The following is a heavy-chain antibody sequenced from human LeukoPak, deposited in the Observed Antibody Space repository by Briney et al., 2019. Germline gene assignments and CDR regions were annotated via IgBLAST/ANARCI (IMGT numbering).Heavy chain of an antibody. CDR1: GYSISSGYY. V-gene: IGHV4-38-2*02. CDR3: ARVRILKSYYYYYMDV. CDR2: IYHSGST. J-gene: IGHJ6*03. Sequence: PSETLSLTCTVSGYSISSGYYWGWIRQPPGKGLEWIGSIYHSGSTYYNPSLKSRVTISVDTSKNQFSLKLSSVTAADTAVYYCARVRILKSYYYYYMDVWGKGTTVTISS. D-gene: IGHD1-14*01.